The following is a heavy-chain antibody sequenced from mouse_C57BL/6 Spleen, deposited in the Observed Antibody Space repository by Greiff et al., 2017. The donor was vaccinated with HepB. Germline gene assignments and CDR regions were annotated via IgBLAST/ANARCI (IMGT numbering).Heavy chain of an antibody. Sequence: VQLQQSGAELVRPGASVKLSCTASGFNIKDDYMHWVKQRPEQGLEWIGWIDPENGDTEYASKFQGKATITADTSSNTAYLQLSSLTSEDTAVYYCTTWGDSGFAYWGQGTLVTVSA. J-gene: IGHJ3*01. V-gene: IGHV14-4*01. D-gene: IGHD3-1*01. CDR3: TTWGDSGFAY. CDR2: IDPENGDT. CDR1: GFNIKDDY.